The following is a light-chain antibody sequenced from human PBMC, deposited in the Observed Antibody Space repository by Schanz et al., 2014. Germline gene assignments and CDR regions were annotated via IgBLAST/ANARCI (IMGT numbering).Light chain of an antibody. Sequence: QAVVTQEPSFSVTPGGTVTLTCGLSSGSVSTNYYPSWYQQTPGQAPRTLMHNTNTRSSGVPDRFSGSILGSKAALPITGAQADDESDYYCVLHMGSGISLFGGGTKVTVL. V-gene: IGLV8-61*01. J-gene: IGLJ2*01. CDR1: SGSVSTNYY. CDR2: NTN. CDR3: VLHMGSGISL.